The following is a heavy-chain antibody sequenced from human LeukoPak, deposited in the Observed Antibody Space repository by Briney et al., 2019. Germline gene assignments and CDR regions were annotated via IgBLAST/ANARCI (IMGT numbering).Heavy chain of an antibody. Sequence: PGGSLRLSCAASGFTFSSYSMNWVRQAPGKGLEWVSSISSSSSYIYYADSVKGRFTISRDNAKNSLYLQMNSLRAEDTAVYYCASNDFWSGYLDYWGQGTLVTVSS. V-gene: IGHV3-21*01. J-gene: IGHJ4*02. D-gene: IGHD3-3*01. CDR1: GFTFSSYS. CDR3: ASNDFWSGYLDY. CDR2: ISSSSSYI.